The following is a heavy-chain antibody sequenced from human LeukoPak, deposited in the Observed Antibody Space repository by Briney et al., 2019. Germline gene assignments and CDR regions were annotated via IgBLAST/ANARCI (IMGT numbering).Heavy chain of an antibody. CDR2: IYNSGST. D-gene: IGHD5-18*01. V-gene: IGHV4-59*01. J-gene: IGHJ4*02. CDR3: ATPSIYGYRYTFDY. CDR1: GGSITTYY. Sequence: SSETLSLTCTVSGGSITTYYWSWIRQPPGKGLEWIGYIYNSGSTDYNPSLKSRVTISVETSKNQPSLKLTSVTAADAAVYYCATPSIYGYRYTFDYWGQGSLVTVSS.